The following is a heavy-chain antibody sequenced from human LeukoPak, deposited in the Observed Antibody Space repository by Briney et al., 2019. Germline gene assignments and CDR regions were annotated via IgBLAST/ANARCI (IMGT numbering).Heavy chain of an antibody. Sequence: GGSLRLSCAASGFTFDDYGMSWVRQAPGKGLEWVSGINWNGGSTGYADSVKGRFTISRDNAKNSLYLQMNSLRAEDTAVYYCARGGGFTDAFDIWGQGKMVTVSS. CDR2: INWNGGST. V-gene: IGHV3-20*04. CDR1: GFTFDDYG. D-gene: IGHD3-16*01. CDR3: ARGGGFTDAFDI. J-gene: IGHJ3*02.